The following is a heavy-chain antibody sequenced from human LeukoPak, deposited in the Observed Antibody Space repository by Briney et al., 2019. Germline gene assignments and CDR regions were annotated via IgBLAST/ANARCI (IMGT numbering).Heavy chain of an antibody. CDR2: FIPIFGTA. J-gene: IGHJ6*03. D-gene: IGHD2-2*01. CDR3: ARVTGYCSSTSCLGVGYYYYMDV. CDR1: GGTFSSYA. Sequence: SVKVSCKASGGTFSSYAISWVRQAPGQGLEWMGGFIPIFGTANYAQKFQGRVTITTDESTSTAYMELSSLRSEDTAVYYCARVTGYCSSTSCLGVGYYYYMDVWGKGTTVTVSS. V-gene: IGHV1-69*05.